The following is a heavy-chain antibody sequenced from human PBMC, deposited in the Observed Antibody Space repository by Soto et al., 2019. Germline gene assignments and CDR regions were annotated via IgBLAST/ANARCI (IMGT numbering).Heavy chain of an antibody. V-gene: IGHV1-18*04. CDR2: ISDYNGNT. CDR3: AILYRRYYYDSSGRNYFDY. Sequence: SSVKVSCKASGYTFTSYGISWGRQAPGQGLEWMGWISDYNGNTNYAQKLQGRVNMTTDTSTSTAYMELRSLRSDDTAVYYSAILYRRYYYDSSGRNYFDYWGQGTLVTVSS. CDR1: GYTFTSYG. D-gene: IGHD3-22*01. J-gene: IGHJ4*02.